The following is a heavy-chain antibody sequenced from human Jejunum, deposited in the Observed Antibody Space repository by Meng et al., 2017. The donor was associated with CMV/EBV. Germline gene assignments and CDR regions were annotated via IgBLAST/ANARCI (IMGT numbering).Heavy chain of an antibody. D-gene: IGHD7-27*01. CDR2: IYYSGST. CDR1: GSSISSSDYY. J-gene: IGHJ5*02. Sequence: QLQELGPGLVKPSETLSLTCTVSGSSISSSDYYWGWIRQSPGKGLEWIGTIYYSGSTYTNPSLNSAVTISVDTSKNQFSLKLSFVTAADTAVYYCASGIKTGIVDLWGQGTLVTVSS. CDR3: ASGIKTGIVDL. V-gene: IGHV4-39*07.